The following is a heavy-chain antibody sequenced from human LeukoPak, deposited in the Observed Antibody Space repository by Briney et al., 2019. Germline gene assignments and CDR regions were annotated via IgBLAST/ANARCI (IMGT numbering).Heavy chain of an antibody. V-gene: IGHV4-39*01. J-gene: IGHJ4*02. CDR1: GGSISSSSYY. CDR2: IYYSGST. Sequence: SETLSLTCTVSGGSISSSSYYWGWIRQPPGKGLEWIGSIYYSGSTYYNPSLKSRVTISVDTSKNQFSLKLSSVAAADTAIYYCARHIDNYAHSAYPPNDFWGQGTLVTVSS. CDR3: ARHIDNYAHSAYPPNDF. D-gene: IGHD3-16*01.